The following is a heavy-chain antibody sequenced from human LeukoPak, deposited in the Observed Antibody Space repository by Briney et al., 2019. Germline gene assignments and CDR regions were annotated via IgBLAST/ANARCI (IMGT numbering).Heavy chain of an antibody. J-gene: IGHJ6*02. CDR1: GYTFTSYY. V-gene: IGHV1-46*01. Sequence: GASVKVSCKASGYTFTSYYMHWVRQAPGQGLEWMGIINPSGGSTSCAQKFQGRVTMTRDTSTSTVYMELSSLRSEDTAVYYCARDLISRVGGVSDYYYYGMDVWGQGTTVTVSS. CDR3: ARDLISRVGGVSDYYYYGMDV. D-gene: IGHD2-2*01. CDR2: INPSGGST.